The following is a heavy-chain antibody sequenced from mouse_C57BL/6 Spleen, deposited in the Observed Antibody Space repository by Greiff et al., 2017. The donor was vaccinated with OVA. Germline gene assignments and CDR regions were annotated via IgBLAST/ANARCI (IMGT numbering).Heavy chain of an antibody. CDR2: IRNKANGYTT. J-gene: IGHJ4*01. CDR3: ARSPYAMDY. Sequence: EVKLMESGGGLVQPGGSLSLSCAASGFTFTDYYMSWVRQPPGKALEWLGFIRNKANGYTTEYSASVKGRFTISRDNSQSILYLQMNALRAEDSATYYCARSPYAMDYWGQGTSVTVSS. V-gene: IGHV7-3*01. CDR1: GFTFTDYY.